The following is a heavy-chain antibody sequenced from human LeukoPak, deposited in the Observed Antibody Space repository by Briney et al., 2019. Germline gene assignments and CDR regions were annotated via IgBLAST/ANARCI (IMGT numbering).Heavy chain of an antibody. CDR3: ARDAFGDPRYYFDY. CDR2: ISTYNGNT. CDR1: GYTFTSYD. Sequence: ASVKVSCKASGYTFTSYDISWVRQAPGQGLEWMGWISTYNGNTNYAQKLQGRVTMTTDTSTSTAYMELRSLTSDDTAVYYCARDAFGDPRYYFDYWGQGTLVTVSS. V-gene: IGHV1-18*01. D-gene: IGHD3-10*01. J-gene: IGHJ4*02.